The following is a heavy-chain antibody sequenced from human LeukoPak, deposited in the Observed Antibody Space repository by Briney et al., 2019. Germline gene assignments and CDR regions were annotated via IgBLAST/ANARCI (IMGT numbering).Heavy chain of an antibody. J-gene: IGHJ4*02. V-gene: IGHV3-30*02. CDR3: AKGDSSITRYYFDY. CDR1: GFTFSSYG. CDR2: IRYDGSNK. D-gene: IGHD3-10*01. Sequence: PGGSLRLSCAASGFTFSSYGMHWVRQAPGKGLEWVAFIRYDGSNKYYADSVKGRFTISRDNSKNTLYLQMNSLRAEDTAVYYCAKGDSSITRYYFDYWGQGTLVTVSS.